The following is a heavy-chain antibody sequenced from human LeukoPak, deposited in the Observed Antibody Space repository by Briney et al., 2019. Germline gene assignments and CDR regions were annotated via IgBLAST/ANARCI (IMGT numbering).Heavy chain of an antibody. V-gene: IGHV3-23*01. CDR2: ISGSGGST. CDR3: AKERGYGYNHIDY. D-gene: IGHD5-24*01. Sequence: GGSLRLSCEASGFPFSSYAMNWVRQAPGKGLEWVSTISGSGGSTYYADSVKGRFTISRDKSKNTVHLQMNSLRAEDTAVYYCAKERGYGYNHIDYWGQGTLVTVSS. CDR1: GFPFSSYA. J-gene: IGHJ4*02.